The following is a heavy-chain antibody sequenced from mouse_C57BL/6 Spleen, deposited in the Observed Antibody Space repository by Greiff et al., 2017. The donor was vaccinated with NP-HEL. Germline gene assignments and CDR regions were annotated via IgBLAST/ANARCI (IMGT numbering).Heavy chain of an antibody. Sequence: EVQLQQSGPELVKPGASVKIPCKASGYTFTDYNMDWVKQSQGKSLEWIGDINPNNGGTIYNQKFKGKATLTVDKSSSTAYMELRSLTSEDTAVYYCARSKENYDGYGASWFAYWGHATLVTVSA. D-gene: IGHD2-3*01. V-gene: IGHV1-18*01. CDR2: INPNNGGT. J-gene: IGHJ3*01. CDR3: ARSKENYDGYGASWFAY. CDR1: GYTFTDYN.